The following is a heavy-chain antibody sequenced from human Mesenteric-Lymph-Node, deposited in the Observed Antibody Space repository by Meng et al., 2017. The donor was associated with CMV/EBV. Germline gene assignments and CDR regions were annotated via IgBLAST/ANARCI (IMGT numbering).Heavy chain of an antibody. CDR1: GFTFNYYE. Sequence: GGSLRLSCAASGFTFNYYEMNWVRQAPGKGLEWVSYITGSGTPIYYADSVKGRFTISRDNAKNSLYLQMNSLRAEDTAVYYCARDSRYYYYGMDVWGQGTTVTVSS. V-gene: IGHV3-48*03. J-gene: IGHJ6*02. CDR2: ITGSGTPI. CDR3: ARDSRYYYYGMDV.